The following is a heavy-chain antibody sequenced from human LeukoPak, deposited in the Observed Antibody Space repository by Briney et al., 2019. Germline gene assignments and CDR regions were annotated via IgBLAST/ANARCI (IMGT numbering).Heavy chain of an antibody. Sequence: GGSLRLSCAASGFTFSSYSMNWVRQAPGKGLEWVSSISSSSSYIYYADSVKGRFTISRDNAKNSLYLQMNSLRAEDTAVYYCAKDYYDSPDDAFDIWGQGTMVTVSS. CDR2: ISSSSSYI. V-gene: IGHV3-21*01. CDR1: GFTFSSYS. D-gene: IGHD3-22*01. CDR3: AKDYYDSPDDAFDI. J-gene: IGHJ3*02.